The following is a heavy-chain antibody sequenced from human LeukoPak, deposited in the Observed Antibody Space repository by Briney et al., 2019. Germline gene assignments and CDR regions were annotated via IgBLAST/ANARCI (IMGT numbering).Heavy chain of an antibody. CDR3: ARRTRYFDWLAAFDI. CDR1: GGSFSGYY. V-gene: IGHV4-34*01. Sequence: SETLSLTCAVYGGSFSGYYWSWIRQPPGKGLEWIGEINHSGSTIYNPSLKSRVTISVDTSKNQFSLKLSSVTAADTAVYYCARRTRYFDWLAAFDIWGQGTMVTVSS. CDR2: INHSGST. J-gene: IGHJ3*02. D-gene: IGHD3-9*01.